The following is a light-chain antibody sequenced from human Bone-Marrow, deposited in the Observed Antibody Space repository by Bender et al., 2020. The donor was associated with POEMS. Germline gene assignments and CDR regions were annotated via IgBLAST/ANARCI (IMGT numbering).Light chain of an antibody. J-gene: IGLJ2*01. Sequence: QSALTQPASVSGSPGQSITISCTGTNSDVDSHNLVSWYLQHPGNAPRLILYEGTQRPSGVSHRFSGSKSGNTASLTISGLQAEDEADYYCSSYRSGSTLVVFGGGTKVTVL. CDR3: SSYRSGSTLVV. CDR1: NSDVDSHNL. CDR2: EGT. V-gene: IGLV2-14*02.